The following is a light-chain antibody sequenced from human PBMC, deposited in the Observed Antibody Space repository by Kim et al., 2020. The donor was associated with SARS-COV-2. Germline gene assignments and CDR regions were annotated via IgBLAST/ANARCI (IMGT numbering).Light chain of an antibody. J-gene: IGKJ4*01. Sequence: EIVMTQSPATLSVSPGERASLSCRASQSVTTNLAWYQHKPGQAPRLLISGASTRATGIPARFSGSGSGTEFTLTISSLQSEDFAVYYCKQYNTWPPVTFGGGTKVDIK. CDR1: QSVTTN. CDR3: KQYNTWPPVT. V-gene: IGKV3-15*01. CDR2: GAS.